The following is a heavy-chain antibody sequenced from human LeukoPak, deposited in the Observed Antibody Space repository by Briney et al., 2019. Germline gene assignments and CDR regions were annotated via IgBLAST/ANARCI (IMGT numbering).Heavy chain of an antibody. CDR1: GYRFSSYW. V-gene: IGHV5-51*01. CDR2: IHPADSDI. Sequence: GESLKISCKTSGYRFSSYWTGWVRQMPGKDLEWMGIIHPADSDIRYSPSFQGQVTISADKSISTAYLQWSSLKASDTAIYYCARQDHDFWSGLDYFDYWGQGTLVTVSS. J-gene: IGHJ4*02. D-gene: IGHD3-3*01. CDR3: ARQDHDFWSGLDYFDY.